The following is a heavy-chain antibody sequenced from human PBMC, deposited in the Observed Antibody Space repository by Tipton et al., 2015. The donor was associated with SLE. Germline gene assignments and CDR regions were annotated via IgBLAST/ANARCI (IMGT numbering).Heavy chain of an antibody. J-gene: IGHJ4*02. Sequence: TLSLTCAVYGGSFSGYYWSWIRQPPGKGLEWIGYIYYSGSTNYNPSLKSRVTISVDTSKNQFSLKLSSVTAADTAVYYCASGGSGSLAINPLDYWGQGTLVTVSS. CDR2: IYYSGST. V-gene: IGHV4-34*01. CDR3: ASGGSGSLAINPLDY. D-gene: IGHD3-10*01. CDR1: GGSFSGYY.